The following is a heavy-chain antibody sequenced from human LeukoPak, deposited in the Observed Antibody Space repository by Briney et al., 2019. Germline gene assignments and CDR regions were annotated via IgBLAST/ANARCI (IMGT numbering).Heavy chain of an antibody. Sequence: RSGGSLRLSCAASGFPFSSRVMSWVRQAPGKGLEWIAYINHNGEAIYYPEFVKGRFIISRDNAKNTLFLQMNDPRDEDTAVYYCARDYDWALDFWGQGTLVTVSS. CDR2: INHNGEAI. CDR1: GFPFSSRV. J-gene: IGHJ4*02. CDR3: ARDYDWALDF. V-gene: IGHV3-48*02. D-gene: IGHD3-9*01.